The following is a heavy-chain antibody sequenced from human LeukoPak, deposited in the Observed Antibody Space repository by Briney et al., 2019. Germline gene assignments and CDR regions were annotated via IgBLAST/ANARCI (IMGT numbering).Heavy chain of an antibody. J-gene: IGHJ4*02. CDR3: ARQVTAASDS. D-gene: IGHD6-13*01. V-gene: IGHV5-51*01. Sequence: GESLKISCKGSGYSFTSYWIGWVRQMPGKGLGWMGIIYPGDSDTRYSPSLQGQVTLSVDKSINTAYLQWSSLKASDTAMYYCARQVTAASDSWGQGTLVTVSS. CDR1: GYSFTSYW. CDR2: IYPGDSDT.